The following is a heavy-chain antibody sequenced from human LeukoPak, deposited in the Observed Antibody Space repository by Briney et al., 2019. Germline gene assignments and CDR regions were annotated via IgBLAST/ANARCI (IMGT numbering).Heavy chain of an antibody. V-gene: IGHV4-34*01. J-gene: IGHJ6*02. CDR2: INHSGST. CDR3: ARFRYYGSGSPNYYYYGMDV. D-gene: IGHD3-10*01. CDR1: GGSFSGYY. Sequence: SETLSLTCAVYGGSFSGYYWSWIRQPPGKGLEWIGEINHSGSTNYNPSLKSRVTISVDTSKNQFSLKLSSVTAADTAVYYCARFRYYGSGSPNYYYYGMDVWGQGTTVTVSS.